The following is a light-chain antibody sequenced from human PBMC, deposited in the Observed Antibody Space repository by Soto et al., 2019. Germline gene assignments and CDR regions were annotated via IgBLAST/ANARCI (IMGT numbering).Light chain of an antibody. CDR2: NTS. CDR1: QSVNIY. V-gene: IGKV3-20*01. CDR3: QQYGHPLHT. Sequence: EIVLTQSPGTLSLSPGDRDTLSCRASQSVNIYFAWYKQKPGHAPRLLIFNTSRRATGIPDRFSGSGSGTDFTLIISRLEPEDFAMYYRQQYGHPLHTFGQGTKLDIK. J-gene: IGKJ2*01.